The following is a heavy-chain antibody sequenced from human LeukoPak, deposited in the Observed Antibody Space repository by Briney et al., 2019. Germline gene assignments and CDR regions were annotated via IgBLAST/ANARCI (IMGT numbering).Heavy chain of an antibody. Sequence: GGSLRLSCAASGFTFSSVWMNWVRQAPGKGLEWVGHIKSQPDGGTTDYAAPVKGRFTISRDDSKNTLYLQMNSLKTEDTAVYYCTTDSGPPSGYFDYWGQGTLVTVSS. CDR3: TTDSGPPSGYFDY. V-gene: IGHV3-15*01. D-gene: IGHD1-26*01. J-gene: IGHJ4*02. CDR2: IKSQPDGGTT. CDR1: GFTFSSVW.